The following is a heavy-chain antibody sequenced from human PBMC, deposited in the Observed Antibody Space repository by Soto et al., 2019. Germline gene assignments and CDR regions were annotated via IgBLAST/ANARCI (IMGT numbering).Heavy chain of an antibody. CDR2: IYHSGST. V-gene: IGHV4-30-2*01. CDR3: ASGIAAAGPDHFGY. D-gene: IGHD6-13*01. CDR1: GGSISSGGYS. Sequence: PSETLSLTCAVSGGSISSGGYSWSWIRQPPGKGLEWIGYIYHSGSTYYNPSLKSRVTISVDRSKNQFSLKLSSVTAADTAVYYCASGIAAAGPDHFGYWGQGTLVTVSS. J-gene: IGHJ4*02.